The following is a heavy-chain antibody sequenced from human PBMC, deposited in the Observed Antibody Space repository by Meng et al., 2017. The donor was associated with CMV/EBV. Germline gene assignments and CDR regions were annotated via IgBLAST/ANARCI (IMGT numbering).Heavy chain of an antibody. Sequence: GESLKISCAASGFTFDDYTMHWVRQAPGKGLEWVSLISWDGGSTYYADSVKGRFTISRDNAKNSLYLQMNRLRAEDTAVYYCARGAAQLDYYYYYGMDVWGQGTTVTVSS. J-gene: IGHJ6*02. CDR3: ARGAAQLDYYYYYGMDV. CDR1: GFTFDDYT. CDR2: ISWDGGST. V-gene: IGHV3-43*01. D-gene: IGHD6-6*01.